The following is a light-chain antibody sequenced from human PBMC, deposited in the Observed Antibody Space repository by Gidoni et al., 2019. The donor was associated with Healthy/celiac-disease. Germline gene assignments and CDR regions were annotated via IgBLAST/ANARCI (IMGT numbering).Light chain of an antibody. V-gene: IGKV4-1*01. CDR3: QQYYSTPRLT. J-gene: IGKJ4*01. Sequence: DIVMTQSPDSVAVSLGERATINCKSSQSVLYSSNNKNYLAWYQQKPGQPPKLLIYWASTRESGVPDRFSGSGSGTDFTLTISSLQAEDVAVYYCQQYYSTPRLTFGGGTKVEI. CDR2: WAS. CDR1: QSVLYSSNNKNY.